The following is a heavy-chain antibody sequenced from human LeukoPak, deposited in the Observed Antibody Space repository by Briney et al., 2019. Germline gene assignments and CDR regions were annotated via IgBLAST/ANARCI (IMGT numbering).Heavy chain of an antibody. Sequence: GGSLRLSCAASGFTFSNYWMSWVRQAPGKGLEWVANIKQDGSEIYYVDSVKGRFTISRDNAKNSLYLQMNSLRAEDTAVYYCVRDGGRSYQLQLHFDYWGQGTLVTVSS. D-gene: IGHD2-2*01. CDR1: GFTFSNYW. CDR3: VRDGGRSYQLQLHFDY. V-gene: IGHV3-7*01. J-gene: IGHJ4*02. CDR2: IKQDGSEI.